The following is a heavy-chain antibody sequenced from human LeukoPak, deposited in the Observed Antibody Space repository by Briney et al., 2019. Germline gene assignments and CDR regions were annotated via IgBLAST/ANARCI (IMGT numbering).Heavy chain of an antibody. CDR2: INHSGST. CDR3: ASGRASGWYGFDY. CDR1: GGSFSGYY. V-gene: IGHV4-34*01. Sequence: PSETLSLTCAVYGGSFSGYYWSLIRQPPGKGLEWIGEINHSGSTNYNPSLKSRVTISVDTSKNQFSLKLSSVTAADTAVYYCASGRASGWYGFDYWGQGTLVTVSS. J-gene: IGHJ4*02. D-gene: IGHD6-19*01.